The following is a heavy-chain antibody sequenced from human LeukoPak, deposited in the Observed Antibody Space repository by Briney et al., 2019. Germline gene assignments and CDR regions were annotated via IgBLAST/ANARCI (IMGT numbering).Heavy chain of an antibody. D-gene: IGHD2-15*01. J-gene: IGHJ5*02. V-gene: IGHV3-30*02. CDR2: IRYDGSNK. Sequence: PGGSLRLSCAASGFTFSSYGMHWVRQAPGKGLEWVAFIRYDGSNKYYADSVKGRFTISRDNSKNTLYLQMNSLRAEDTAVYYCARDWRHPVEVVGIPYGWFDPWGQGTLVTVSS. CDR3: ARDWRHPVEVVGIPYGWFDP. CDR1: GFTFSSYG.